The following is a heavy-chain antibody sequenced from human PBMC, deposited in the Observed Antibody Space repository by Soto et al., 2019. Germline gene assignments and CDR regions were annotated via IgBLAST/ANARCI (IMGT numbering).Heavy chain of an antibody. V-gene: IGHV3-33*06. CDR1: GFTFSTYG. CDR2: IWYDGTNK. Sequence: VGYLRLSCAPSGFTFSTYGMHWFRQAPGKGLEWVALIWYDGTNKYYADSVKGRFTISRDNSKNTLYLQMNSLRAEDTAVYYCAKGDGYNYGKCDYWGQGTLVTVSS. D-gene: IGHD5-18*01. J-gene: IGHJ4*02. CDR3: AKGDGYNYGKCDY.